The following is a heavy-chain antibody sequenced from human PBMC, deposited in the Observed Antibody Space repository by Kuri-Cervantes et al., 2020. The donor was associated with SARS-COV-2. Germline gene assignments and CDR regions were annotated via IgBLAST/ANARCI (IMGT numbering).Heavy chain of an antibody. D-gene: IGHD6-13*01. V-gene: IGHV3-30*18. CDR1: GFTFSSYG. Sequence: GESLKISCAASGFTFSSYGMHWVRQAPGKGLEWVAVISYDGSNKYYADSVKGRFTISRDNSKNTLYLQMNSLRAEDTAVYYCANGHSSSWCYFDYWGQGTLVTVSS. J-gene: IGHJ4*02. CDR2: ISYDGSNK. CDR3: ANGHSSSWCYFDY.